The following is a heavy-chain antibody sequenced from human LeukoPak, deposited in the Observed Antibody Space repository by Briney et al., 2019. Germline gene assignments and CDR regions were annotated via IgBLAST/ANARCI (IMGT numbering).Heavy chain of an antibody. CDR1: GGSISSGAYY. Sequence: SQTLSLTCTVSGGSISSGAYYWTWIRQRPGMGLXXIGYIFYTGVTAYNPSLESRITISVDTSMNQFSLKLTSVTAADTAVYYCARVGDCSGGTCYSAQFDPWGQGTLVTVSS. CDR3: ARVGDCSGGTCYSAQFDP. V-gene: IGHV4-31*03. J-gene: IGHJ5*02. CDR2: IFYTGVT. D-gene: IGHD2-15*01.